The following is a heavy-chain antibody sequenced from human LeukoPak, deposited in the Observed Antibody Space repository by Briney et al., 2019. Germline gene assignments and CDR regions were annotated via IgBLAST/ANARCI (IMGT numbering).Heavy chain of an antibody. D-gene: IGHD1-26*01. Sequence: GESLKISCKGSGYSFTTYLIGWVRQMPGKGLEWMGIIHPGDSGTRYSPSFQGQVTISADKSINTAYLQWNSLKASDTAMYYCARHVAPYSGNYMTDYWGQGTLVTVSS. CDR3: ARHVAPYSGNYMTDY. CDR1: GYSFTTYL. V-gene: IGHV5-51*01. CDR2: IHPGDSGT. J-gene: IGHJ4*02.